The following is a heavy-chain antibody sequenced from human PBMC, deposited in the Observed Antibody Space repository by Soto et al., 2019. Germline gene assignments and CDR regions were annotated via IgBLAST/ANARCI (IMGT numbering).Heavy chain of an antibody. CDR1: GFTFSSYW. CDR3: ARSYDSSGYYLPIYYYYGMDV. J-gene: IGHJ6*02. Sequence: PGGSLRLSCAASGFTFSSYWMHWVRQAPGKGLVWVSRINSDGSSTSYADSVKGRFTISRDNAKNTLYLQMNSLRAEDTAVYYCARSYDSSGYYLPIYYYYGMDVWGQGTTVTVSS. V-gene: IGHV3-74*01. D-gene: IGHD3-22*01. CDR2: INSDGSST.